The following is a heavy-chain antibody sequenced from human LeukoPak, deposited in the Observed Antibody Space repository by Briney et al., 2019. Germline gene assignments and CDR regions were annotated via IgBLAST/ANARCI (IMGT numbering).Heavy chain of an antibody. CDR1: GFTFSSYA. Sequence: PGGSLRLSCAASGFTFSSYAMSWVRQAPGKGLEWVSAISGSGGSTYYADSVKGRFTISRDNSKNTLYLQMNSLRAEDTAVYNCAREEAGGTKGVSGTFDIWGQGTMVTVSS. CDR3: AREEAGGTKGVSGTFDI. CDR2: ISGSGGST. J-gene: IGHJ3*02. V-gene: IGHV3-23*01. D-gene: IGHD6-13*01.